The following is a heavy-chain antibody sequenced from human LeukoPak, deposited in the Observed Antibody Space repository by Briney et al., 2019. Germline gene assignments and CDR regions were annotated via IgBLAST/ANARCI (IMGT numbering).Heavy chain of an antibody. J-gene: IGHJ6*03. CDR3: ARVPSIVAAGTAYYYYMGV. CDR2: IYNSGST. Sequence: SETLSLTCTVSGGFISSGSYYWSWIRQPAGKGLEWIGRIYNSGSTNYNPSLKSRVTISVDTSKNQFSLKLSSVTAADTAVYYCARVPSIVAAGTAYYYYMGVWGKGTTVTVSS. V-gene: IGHV4-61*02. CDR1: GGFISSGSYY. D-gene: IGHD6-13*01.